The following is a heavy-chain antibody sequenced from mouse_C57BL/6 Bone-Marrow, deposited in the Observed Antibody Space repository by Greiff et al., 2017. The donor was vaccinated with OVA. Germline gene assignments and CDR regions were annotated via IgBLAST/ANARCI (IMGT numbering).Heavy chain of an antibody. V-gene: IGHV1-15*01. CDR2: IDPATGGT. CDR3: TRRQAWFAY. CDR1: GYTFTDYE. Sequence: VQLVESGAELVRPGASVTLSCKASGYTFTDYEMHWVKQTPVHGLEWIGAIDPATGGTAYNQKFKGKAILTADKSSSTAYMELRSLTSEDSAVYYCTRRQAWFAYWGQGTLVTVSA. D-gene: IGHD6-1*01. J-gene: IGHJ3*01.